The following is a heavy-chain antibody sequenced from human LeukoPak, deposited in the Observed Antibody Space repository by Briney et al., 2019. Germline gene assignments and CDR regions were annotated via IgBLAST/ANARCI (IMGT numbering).Heavy chain of an antibody. Sequence: GGSLRLSCAASGFTFSNAWMSWVRQAPGKGPEWVGRIKNKTDGETTDYATPVKGRFIISRDDSKNTLYLQMNSLETEDTAVYYCTTILLWFGELIVDYWGQGTLVTVSS. D-gene: IGHD3-10*01. J-gene: IGHJ4*02. CDR1: GFTFSNAW. CDR3: TTILLWFGELIVDY. CDR2: IKNKTDGETT. V-gene: IGHV3-15*01.